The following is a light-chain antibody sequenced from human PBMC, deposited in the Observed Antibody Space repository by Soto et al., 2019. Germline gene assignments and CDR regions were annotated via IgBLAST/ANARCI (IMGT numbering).Light chain of an antibody. Sequence: EIVLTQSPGTLSLSPGERATLSCRASQSVSSSYLTWYQQKPGQAPRLLIYAASSRATGIPDRFSGSGSGTDFTLTISRLEPEDFAVYYCQQYGSSPEITFGPGNKVDIK. CDR3: QQYGSSPEIT. J-gene: IGKJ3*01. CDR2: AAS. CDR1: QSVSSSY. V-gene: IGKV3-20*01.